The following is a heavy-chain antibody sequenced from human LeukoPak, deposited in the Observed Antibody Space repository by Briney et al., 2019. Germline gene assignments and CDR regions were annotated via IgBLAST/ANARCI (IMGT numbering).Heavy chain of an antibody. V-gene: IGHV3-7*02. D-gene: IGHD1-26*01. CDR3: ATLKPWEFDY. CDR2: IDQDGSQK. CDR1: GFTFNNYW. Sequence: PGGSLTLSCAASGFTFNNYWMSWVRQAPGKGLEWVASIDQDGSQKYYVDSVKGRLTISRDNAKNSLDLKMNSLRVEDTAVYYCATLKPWEFDYWGQGTLVTVSS. J-gene: IGHJ4*02.